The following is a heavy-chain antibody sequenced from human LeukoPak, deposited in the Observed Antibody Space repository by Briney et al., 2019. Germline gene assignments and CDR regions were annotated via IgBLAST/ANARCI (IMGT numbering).Heavy chain of an antibody. J-gene: IGHJ5*02. CDR3: ARHAVAGTNDNNWFDP. V-gene: IGHV4-59*08. Sequence: SETLSLTCTVPGGSISSYYWSWIRQRPGKGLEWIGYIYYSGSTNYNPSLKSRVTISVDTSKNQFSLKLSSVTAADTAVYYCARHAVAGTNDNNWFDPWGQGTLVTVSS. CDR1: GGSISSYY. D-gene: IGHD6-19*01. CDR2: IYYSGST.